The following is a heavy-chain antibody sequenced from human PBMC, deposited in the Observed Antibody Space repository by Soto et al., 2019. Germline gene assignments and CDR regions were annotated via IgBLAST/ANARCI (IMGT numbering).Heavy chain of an antibody. D-gene: IGHD6-13*01. V-gene: IGHV5-51*01. CDR3: ARDSCASLAATGLPRCVYYYYGMDV. J-gene: IGHJ6*02. CDR1: GYSFTSYW. CDR2: IYPGDSDT. Sequence: GESLKISCKGSGYSFTSYWIGWVRQMPGKGLEWMGIIYPGDSDTRYSPSFQGQVTISRDNSKNTLYLQMNSLRAEDTAVYYCARDSCASLAATGLPRCVYYYYGMDVWGQGTTVTVSS.